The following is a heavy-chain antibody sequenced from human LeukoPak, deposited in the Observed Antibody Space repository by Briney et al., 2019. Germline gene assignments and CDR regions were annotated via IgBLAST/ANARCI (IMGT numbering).Heavy chain of an antibody. V-gene: IGHV1-3*01. Sequence: ASVKVSCKASGYTFTSYAMHWVRQAPGQRLEWMGWINAGDGNTKYSQKFQGRVTITRDTSASTAYMELSSLRSEDTAVYYCARANIVVVTATHQRYFDLWGRGTLVTVSS. J-gene: IGHJ2*01. CDR2: INAGDGNT. CDR1: GYTFTSYA. D-gene: IGHD2-21*02. CDR3: ARANIVVVTATHQRYFDL.